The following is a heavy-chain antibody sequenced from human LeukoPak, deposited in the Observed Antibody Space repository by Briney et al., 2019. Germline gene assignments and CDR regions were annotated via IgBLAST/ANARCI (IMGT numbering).Heavy chain of an antibody. V-gene: IGHV3-21*01. J-gene: IGHJ6*03. CDR3: ARHKDYYYSYMDV. CDR2: ISSSSSYI. CDR1: GFTFSSYT. Sequence: GGSLRLSCAASGFTFSSYTMNWVHQAPGKGLEWVSSISSSSSYIYYADSVKGRFTISRDNAKNSLYLQMNSLRAEDTAVYYCARHKDYYYSYMDVWGKGTTVTISS.